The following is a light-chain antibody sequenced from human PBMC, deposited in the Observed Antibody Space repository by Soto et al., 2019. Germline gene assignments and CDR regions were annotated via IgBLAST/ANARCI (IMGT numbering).Light chain of an antibody. CDR2: EGS. CDR1: SSDVGSYNL. V-gene: IGLV2-23*03. Sequence: QSALTQPASVSGSPGQSITISCTGTSSDVGSYNLVSWYQQHPGKAPKLMIYEGSKRPSGVSNCFSGSKSANTASLTISGLQAEDDADYYCFSYAGSMTFVFGGGTELTVL. CDR3: FSYAGSMTFV. J-gene: IGLJ2*01.